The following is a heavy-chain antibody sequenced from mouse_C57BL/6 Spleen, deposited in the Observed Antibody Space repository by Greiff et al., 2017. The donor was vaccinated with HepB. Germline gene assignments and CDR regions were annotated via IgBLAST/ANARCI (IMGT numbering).Heavy chain of an antibody. Sequence: VQLQQSGAELMQPGASVKLSCKATGYTFTGYWIEWVKQRPGHGLEWIGEILPGSGSTNYNEKFKGKATFTAATSSNTAYMQLSSLTTEDSAFYYCARSGWLLWFAYWGQGTLVTVSA. V-gene: IGHV1-9*01. CDR1: GYTFTGYW. D-gene: IGHD2-3*01. J-gene: IGHJ3*01. CDR3: ARSGWLLWFAY. CDR2: ILPGSGST.